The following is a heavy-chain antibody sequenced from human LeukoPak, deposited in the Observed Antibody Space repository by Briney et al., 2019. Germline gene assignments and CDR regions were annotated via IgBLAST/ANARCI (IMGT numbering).Heavy chain of an antibody. CDR2: IIPIFGTA. CDR3: ASSYNWNYFFDY. CDR1: GGTFSSYA. J-gene: IGHJ4*02. V-gene: IGHV1-69*05. Sequence: GSSVKVSCKASGGTFSSYAISWVRQAPGQGLEWMGGIIPIFGTANYAQKFQGRVTITTDESTSTAYTELSSLRSEDTAVYYCASSYNWNYFFDYWGQGTLVTVSS. D-gene: IGHD1-7*01.